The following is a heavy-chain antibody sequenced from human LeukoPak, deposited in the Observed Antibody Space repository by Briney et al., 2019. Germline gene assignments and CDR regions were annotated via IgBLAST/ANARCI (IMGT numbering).Heavy chain of an antibody. D-gene: IGHD4-17*01. CDR3: AREGDDYGDPHDAFDI. J-gene: IGHJ3*02. V-gene: IGHV4-39*07. CDR2: IYHSGST. CDR1: GGSISSSSYY. Sequence: SETLSLTCTVSGGSISSSSYYWGWIRQPPGKGLEWIGSIYHSGSTNYNPSLKSRVTISVDTSKNQFSLKLSSVTAADTAVYYCAREGDDYGDPHDAFDIWGQGTMVTVSS.